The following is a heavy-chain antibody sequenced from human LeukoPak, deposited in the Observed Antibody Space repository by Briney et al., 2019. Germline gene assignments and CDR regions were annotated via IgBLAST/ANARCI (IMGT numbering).Heavy chain of an antibody. CDR3: TRDRDSGSYRYRLS. CDR2: IRSKAYGGTT. Sequence: RPGGSLRLSCAASGFTFGDYAMSWVRQAPGKGLEWVGFIRSKAYGGTTGYAASVKGRFTISRDDSKSIAYLQMNSLKTEDTAVYYCTRDRDSGSYRYRLSWGQGTLVTVSS. CDR1: GFTFGDYA. D-gene: IGHD1-26*01. V-gene: IGHV3-49*04. J-gene: IGHJ4*02.